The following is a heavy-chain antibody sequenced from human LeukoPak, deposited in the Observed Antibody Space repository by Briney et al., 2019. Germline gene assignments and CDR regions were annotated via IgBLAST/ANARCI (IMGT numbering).Heavy chain of an antibody. J-gene: IGHJ4*02. V-gene: IGHV3-64D*06. CDR1: GFTFSSYA. D-gene: IGHD3-10*01. Sequence: GGSLRLSCSASGFTFSSYAMHWVRQAPGKGLEYVSAISSNGGSTYYADSAKGRFTISRDNSKNTLYLQMSSLRAEDTAVYYCVKDSVPFDYYGSGSYGYWGQGTLVTVSS. CDR3: VKDSVPFDYYGSGSYGY. CDR2: ISSNGGST.